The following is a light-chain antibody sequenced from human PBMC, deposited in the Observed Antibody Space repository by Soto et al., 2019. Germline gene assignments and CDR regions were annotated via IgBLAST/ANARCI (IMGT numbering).Light chain of an antibody. CDR2: SNN. Sequence: QSVVPQPPSASGTPGQGVTISCSGSSSNIGVNTVNWYQQLPGTAPQLLISSNNLRPSGVPDRFSGSKSGTSASLAISGLQSEHEAYYHCASWDDSLNGVVFGGGTKLTVL. J-gene: IGLJ2*01. CDR3: ASWDDSLNGVV. V-gene: IGLV1-44*01. CDR1: SSNIGVNT.